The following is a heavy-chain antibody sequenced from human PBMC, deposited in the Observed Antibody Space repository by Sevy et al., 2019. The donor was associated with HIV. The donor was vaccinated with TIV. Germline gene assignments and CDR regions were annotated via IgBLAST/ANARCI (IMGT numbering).Heavy chain of an antibody. CDR3: ARQEYDFWSGYPFYFDY. J-gene: IGHJ4*02. V-gene: IGHV4-39*01. Sequence: SETLSLTCTVSGGSISSSSYYWGWIRQPPGKGLEWIGSIYYSGSTYYNPSLKSRVTISVDTSKNQFSLKLSSVTAADTAVYYSARQEYDFWSGYPFYFDYWGQGTLVTVSS. CDR2: IYYSGST. D-gene: IGHD3-3*01. CDR1: GGSISSSSYY.